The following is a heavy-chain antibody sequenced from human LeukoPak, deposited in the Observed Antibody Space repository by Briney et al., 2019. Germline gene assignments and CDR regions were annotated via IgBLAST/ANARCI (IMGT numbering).Heavy chain of an antibody. V-gene: IGHV4-31*03. CDR3: ARDSEMATIN. CDR2: IYYSRST. J-gene: IGHJ4*02. CDR1: GGSISSGGYY. Sequence: SQTLSLTCTVSGGSISSGGYYWSWIRQHPGKGLEWIGYIYYSRSTYYNPSLKSRVTISVDTSKNQFSLKLSSVTAADTAVYYCARDSEMATINWGQGTLVTVSS. D-gene: IGHD5-24*01.